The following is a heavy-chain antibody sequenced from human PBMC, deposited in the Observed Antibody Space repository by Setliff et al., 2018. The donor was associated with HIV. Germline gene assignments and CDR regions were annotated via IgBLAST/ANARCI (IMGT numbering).Heavy chain of an antibody. D-gene: IGHD5-18*01. J-gene: IGHJ6*03. CDR3: ARRGYSYVERVYYYYMDV. V-gene: IGHV4-61*01. Sequence: KPSETLSLTCTVSGGSISSGSYYWSWIRQPPGKGLEWIGYIDNSGSTNYNPSLKSRVTISVDTSKNQISLKLSSVTAADTAMYYCARRGYSYVERVYYYYMDVWGKGTTVTVSS. CDR1: GGSISSGSYY. CDR2: IDNSGST.